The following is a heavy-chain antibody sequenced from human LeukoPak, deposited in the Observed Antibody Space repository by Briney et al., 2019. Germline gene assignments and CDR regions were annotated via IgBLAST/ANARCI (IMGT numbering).Heavy chain of an antibody. D-gene: IGHD4-11*01. J-gene: IGHJ4*02. CDR2: ISGRGGRT. V-gene: IGHV3-23*01. CDR1: GFTLSNYD. CDR3: ANNDYNNPEG. Sequence: TGGSLRLSCAVSGFTLSNYDMSWVRQAPGKGLAWVSAISGRGGRTYYADSVKGRFTISRDHPKNTLYLQMNSLRAEDTAVYYCANNDYNNPEGWGQGTLVTVSS.